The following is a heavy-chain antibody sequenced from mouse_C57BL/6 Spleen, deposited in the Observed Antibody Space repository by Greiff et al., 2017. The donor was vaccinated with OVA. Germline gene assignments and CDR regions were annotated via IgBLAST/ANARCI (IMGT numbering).Heavy chain of an antibody. J-gene: IGHJ4*01. D-gene: IGHD2-4*01. CDR1: GYTFTSYW. Sequence: QVQLQQPGTELVKPGASVKLSCKASGYTFTSYWMHWVKQRPGQGLEWIGNINPSNGGTNYNENFKSKATLTVDKSSSTAYMQLSSLTSEDSAVYYCARSSIYYDYDDAMDYWGQGTSVTVSS. CDR3: ARSSIYYDYDDAMDY. CDR2: INPSNGGT. V-gene: IGHV1-53*01.